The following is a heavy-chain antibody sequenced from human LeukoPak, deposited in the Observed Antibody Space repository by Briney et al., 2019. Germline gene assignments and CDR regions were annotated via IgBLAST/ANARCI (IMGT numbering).Heavy chain of an antibody. CDR1: GGSTSSRGYY. CDR3: ARHYYDSSDYYPYYFNH. V-gene: IGHV4-61*02. Sequence: SQTLSLTCTVSGGSTSSRGYYWNWIRQPAGKGLEWIGRIYSSGSTNYNPSLKSRVTISIDTSKSQFSLNLSSVTAADTAVYYCARHYYDSSDYYPYYFNHWGQGTLVTVSS. CDR2: IYSSGST. D-gene: IGHD3-22*01. J-gene: IGHJ4*02.